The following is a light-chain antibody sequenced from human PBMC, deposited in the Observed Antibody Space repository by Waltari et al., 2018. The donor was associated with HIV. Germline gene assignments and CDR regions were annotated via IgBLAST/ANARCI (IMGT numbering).Light chain of an antibody. CDR3: QQYTNWPPLT. V-gene: IGKV3-15*01. CDR2: GAS. Sequence: EIVMKQSSATLSVSPGERATLSCRASQSVSSNLAWYQQKPGQAPWLLIYGASTSATGIPARLSGSWSGTEFTLTISSLQSEDFAVYYCQQYTNWPPLTFSEGTKVEI. J-gene: IGKJ1*01. CDR1: QSVSSN.